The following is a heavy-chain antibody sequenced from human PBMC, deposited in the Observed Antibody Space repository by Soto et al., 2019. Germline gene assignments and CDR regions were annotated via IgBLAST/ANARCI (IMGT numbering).Heavy chain of an antibody. CDR2: ISYDGSNK. J-gene: IGHJ4*02. D-gene: IGHD6-19*01. V-gene: IGHV3-30-3*01. CDR1: GFTFSSYA. Sequence: QVQLVESGGGVVQPGRSLRLSCAASGFTFSSYAMHWVRQAPGKGLEWVAVISYDGSNKYYADSVKGRFTISRDNSKNSLYLQMNSLRAEDTAVYYCAITPSRVLIAVAGILDYWGQGTLVTVSS. CDR3: AITPSRVLIAVAGILDY.